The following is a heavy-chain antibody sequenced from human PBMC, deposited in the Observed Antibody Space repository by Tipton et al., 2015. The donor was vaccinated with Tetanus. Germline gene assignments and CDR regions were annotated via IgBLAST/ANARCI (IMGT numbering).Heavy chain of an antibody. Sequence: QLVQSGGEVKKPGESLKISCKGSGYIFNNYWIGWVRQKPGKDLEWMGIIYPGDSDTRYSPSFQGQVIISVDKSINTAYLQWSSLKASDTSMFYCARAHCTDGVCNFDFWGQGALVTVAS. CDR2: IYPGDSDT. CDR3: ARAHCTDGVCNFDF. V-gene: IGHV5-51*01. CDR1: GYIFNNYW. J-gene: IGHJ4*02. D-gene: IGHD2-8*01.